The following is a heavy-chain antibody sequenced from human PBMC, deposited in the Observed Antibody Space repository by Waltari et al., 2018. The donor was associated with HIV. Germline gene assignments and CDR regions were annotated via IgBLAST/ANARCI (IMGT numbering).Heavy chain of an antibody. V-gene: IGHV1-8*01. J-gene: IGHJ5*02. D-gene: IGHD2-15*01. Sequence: QVQLVQSGAEVKKPGASVKVSCKASGYTFTSYDINWVRQATGQGLEWMGWMNPNSGNTGYAQKFQGRVTMTRNTSISTAYMELSSLRSEDTAVYYCASGVVVAEKAPGGSWFDPWGQGTLVTVSS. CDR1: GYTFTSYD. CDR2: MNPNSGNT. CDR3: ASGVVVAEKAPGGSWFDP.